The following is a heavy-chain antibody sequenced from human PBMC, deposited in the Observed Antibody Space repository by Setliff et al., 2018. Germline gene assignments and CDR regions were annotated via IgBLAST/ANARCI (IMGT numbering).Heavy chain of an antibody. CDR3: ARGVGAMGDY. CDR1: GNTFTGYY. CDR2: INPNSGDT. Sequence: ASVKVSCKASGNTFTGYYIHWLRQAPGQGLEWMGCINPNSGDTTFAQKFQGRVTITRDTSTSTFYMELSSLRSEDTAVYYCARGVGAMGDYWGQGTLVTVSS. V-gene: IGHV1-2*02. D-gene: IGHD1-26*01. J-gene: IGHJ4*02.